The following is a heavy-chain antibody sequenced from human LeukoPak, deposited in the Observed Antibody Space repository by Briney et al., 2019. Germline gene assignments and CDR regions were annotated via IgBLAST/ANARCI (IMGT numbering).Heavy chain of an antibody. J-gene: IGHJ4*02. CDR1: GLTFSNYA. CDR3: ARDKIEGPTKLDY. D-gene: IGHD1-1*01. Sequence: GGSLRLSCAASGLTFSNYAMSWVRQAPGKGLEWVANIKQDESEKYYVDSVEGRFTISRDNAKNSLYLQMNSLRAEDTAVYYCARDKIEGPTKLDYWGQGILVTVSS. CDR2: IKQDESEK. V-gene: IGHV3-7*01.